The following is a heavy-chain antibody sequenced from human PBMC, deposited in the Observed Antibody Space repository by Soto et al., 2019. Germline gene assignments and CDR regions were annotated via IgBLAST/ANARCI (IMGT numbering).Heavy chain of an antibody. V-gene: IGHV1-18*01. CDR1: VYTFSNEA. Sequence: QVQLVQSGAEVKKPGASVKVSCKVSVYTFSNEAITWGRQAPGQGLEWMGWVSAYNGNTNYAQKFKGRVTMTTDTSTSTAYMEIRSLRYDDTAVYFCARASRYYWNYMMYWGQGTLVTVSS. J-gene: IGHJ4*02. D-gene: IGHD1-7*01. CDR3: ARASRYYWNYMMY. CDR2: VSAYNGNT.